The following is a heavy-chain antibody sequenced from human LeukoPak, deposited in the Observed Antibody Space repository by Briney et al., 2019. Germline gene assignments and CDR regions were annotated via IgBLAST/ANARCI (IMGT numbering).Heavy chain of an antibody. Sequence: SVKVSCKASGGTFSSYAISWVRQAPGQGLEWMGGIIPIFGTANYAQKFQGRVTITADESTSTAYMELSSLRAEDTAVYYCARDWSSRVTPFDYWGQGTLVTVSS. D-gene: IGHD4-23*01. V-gene: IGHV1-69*01. CDR2: IIPIFGTA. CDR3: ARDWSSRVTPFDY. CDR1: GGTFSSYA. J-gene: IGHJ4*02.